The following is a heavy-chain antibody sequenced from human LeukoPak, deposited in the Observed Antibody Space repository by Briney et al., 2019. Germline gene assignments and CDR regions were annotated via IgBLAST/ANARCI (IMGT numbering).Heavy chain of an antibody. V-gene: IGHV1-2*02. CDR3: ARDELRLGVFVEISAFDI. D-gene: IGHD3-16*01. CDR1: GYTFTGYY. CDR2: INPNSGGT. Sequence: ASVKVSCKASGYTFTGYYMHWVRQAPGQGLEWMGWINPNSGGTNYAQKFQGRVTMTRDTSISTAYMELSRLKSDDTAVYYCARDELRLGVFVEISAFDIWGQGTMVTVSS. J-gene: IGHJ3*02.